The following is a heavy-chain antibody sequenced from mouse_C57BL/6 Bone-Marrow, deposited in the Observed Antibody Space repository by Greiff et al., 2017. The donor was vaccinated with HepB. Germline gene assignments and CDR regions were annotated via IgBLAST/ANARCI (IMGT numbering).Heavy chain of an antibody. CDR1: GYSITSGYY. Sequence: EVKLMESGPGLVKPSQSLSLTCSVTGYSITSGYYWNWIRQFPGNKLEWMGYISYDGSNNYHPSLKNRISITRDTSKNQFFLKLNSVTTEDTATYYCARAPSLPWFAYWGQGTLVTVSA. J-gene: IGHJ3*01. CDR3: ARAPSLPWFAY. V-gene: IGHV3-6*01. CDR2: ISYDGSN.